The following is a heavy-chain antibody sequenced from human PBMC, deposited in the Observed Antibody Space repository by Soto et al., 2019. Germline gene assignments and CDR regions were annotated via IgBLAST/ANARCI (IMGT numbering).Heavy chain of an antibody. CDR3: ARDGTEYYVEYYDY. Sequence: QVQLVESGGGLVKPGGSLRLSCATSGFTFSDYYMSLIRQAPGTGLEWVSYIGTRGNTKYYEDTVRGRFTISRNNAKNSLYLQMNSMRADDTAVYYCARDGTEYYVEYYDYWGQGIPVTVSS. D-gene: IGHD4-17*01. V-gene: IGHV3-11*01. CDR2: IGTRGNTK. CDR1: GFTFSDYY. J-gene: IGHJ4*02.